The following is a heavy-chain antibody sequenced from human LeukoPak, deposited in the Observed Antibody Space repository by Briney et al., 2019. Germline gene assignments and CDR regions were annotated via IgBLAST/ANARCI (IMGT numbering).Heavy chain of an antibody. CDR1: GYTFTGYY. J-gene: IGHJ4*02. D-gene: IGHD3-10*01. V-gene: IGHV1-2*02. Sequence: ASVKVSCKASGYTFTGYYMHWVRQAPGQGLEWMGWINPNSGGTNYAQKFQGRVTMTRDTSIGTAYMELSRLRSDDTAVYYCATMVRGVIIGYFDYWGQGTLVTVSS. CDR3: ATMVRGVIIGYFDY. CDR2: INPNSGGT.